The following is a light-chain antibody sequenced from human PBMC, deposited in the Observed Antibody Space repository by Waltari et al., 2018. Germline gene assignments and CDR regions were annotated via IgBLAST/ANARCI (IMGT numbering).Light chain of an antibody. CDR3: QAWDNSTVV. CDR2: QDN. Sequence: ASIACSGDKLGDKYACWYQQKPGQSPVMVIYQDNKRPSGIPERFSGSNSGNTATLTISGTQAMDEADYYCQAWDNSTVVFGGGTKVTVL. V-gene: IGLV3-1*01. J-gene: IGLJ2*01. CDR1: KLGDKY.